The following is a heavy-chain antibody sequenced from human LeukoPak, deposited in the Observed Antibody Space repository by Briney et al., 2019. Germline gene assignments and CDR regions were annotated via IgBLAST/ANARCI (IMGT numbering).Heavy chain of an antibody. J-gene: IGHJ4*02. Sequence: GGSARLSCEASGFTFSMYSMAWVRQAPGKGLEWVSVINDRGGYIQDADSVKGRFTISRDNSQNTLFLQMNSLRAEDTAVYYCASSKVVVAAPDYWGQGTLVTVSS. CDR3: ASSKVVVAAPDY. D-gene: IGHD2-15*01. CDR2: INDRGGYI. V-gene: IGHV3-23*01. CDR1: GFTFSMYS.